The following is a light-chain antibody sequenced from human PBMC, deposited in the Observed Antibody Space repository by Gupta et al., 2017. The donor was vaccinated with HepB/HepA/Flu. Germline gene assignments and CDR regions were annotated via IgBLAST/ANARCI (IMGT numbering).Light chain of an antibody. CDR2: LGS. J-gene: IGKJ1*01. CDR3: MQALQTPWT. V-gene: IGKV2-28*01. CDR1: QSLLHSNGYNS. Sequence: DIVMTQSPLSLPVTPGEPASISCRSSQSLLHSNGYNSLDWYLQKPGQSPQLLIYLGSNRASGVPDRFSGSGSGTDFTLKISRVEAEDVGVYYCMQALQTPWTFGQGTKVGIK.